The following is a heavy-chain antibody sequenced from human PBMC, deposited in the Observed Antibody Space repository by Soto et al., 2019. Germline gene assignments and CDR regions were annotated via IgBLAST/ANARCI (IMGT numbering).Heavy chain of an antibody. CDR3: ARVGSSGWSPDY. J-gene: IGHJ4*02. CDR1: GGSISGHY. D-gene: IGHD6-19*01. CDR2: IFYTGST. Sequence: KASETLSLTCTVSGGSISGHYWIWIRQSPGKGLEWIGYIFYTGSTNYNPSLKSRVTLSVDTSKNQSSLRLSSVTAADTAVYYCARVGSSGWSPDYWGQGTLVTVSS. V-gene: IGHV4-59*11.